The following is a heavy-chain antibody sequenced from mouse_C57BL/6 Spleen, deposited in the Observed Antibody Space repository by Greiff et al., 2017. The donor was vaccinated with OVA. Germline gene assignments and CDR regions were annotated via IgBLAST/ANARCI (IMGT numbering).Heavy chain of an antibody. CDR2: IYPGDGDT. CDR1: GYAFSSSW. J-gene: IGHJ2*01. CDR3: ARGGLITTVVALDY. Sequence: VQLQESGPELVKPGASVKISCKASGYAFSSSWMNWVKQRPGKGLEWIGRIYPGDGDTNYNGKFKGKATLTADKSSSTAYMQLSSLTSEDSAVYFGARGGLITTVVALDYWGQGTTLTVSS. D-gene: IGHD1-1*01. V-gene: IGHV1-82*01.